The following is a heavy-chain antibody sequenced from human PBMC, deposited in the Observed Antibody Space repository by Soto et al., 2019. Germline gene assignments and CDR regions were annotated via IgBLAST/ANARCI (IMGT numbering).Heavy chain of an antibody. J-gene: IGHJ5*02. CDR2: IFANGHT. CDR3: VASLAASGLNWLDP. CDR1: GGSISEKY. V-gene: IGHV4-4*07. D-gene: IGHD6-13*01. Sequence: SETLSLTCIVSGGSISEKYWNWVRPPPGKGLEWIGVIFANGHTDYNPSLKSRVTMSVDTSKNQFSLRLTSMTAADTAVYYCVASLAASGLNWLDPWGRGTLVTVSS.